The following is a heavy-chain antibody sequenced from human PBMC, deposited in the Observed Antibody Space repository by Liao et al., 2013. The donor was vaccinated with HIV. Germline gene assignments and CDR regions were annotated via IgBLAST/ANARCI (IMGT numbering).Heavy chain of an antibody. CDR2: ISHSGTA. Sequence: QVQLQESGPGLVNPSQTLSLTCDVSGGSFSGSYWTWIRQAPGKGLEWIGEISHSGTANYNPSLESRLSLSLDTSKYQVSLKVRSVTAADTAVYYCARGRRPWESFDDNYYMDVWGNGTTVTVSS. CDR3: ARGRRPWESFDDNYYMDV. CDR1: GGSFSGSY. V-gene: IGHV4-34*09. J-gene: IGHJ6*03. D-gene: IGHD1-26*01.